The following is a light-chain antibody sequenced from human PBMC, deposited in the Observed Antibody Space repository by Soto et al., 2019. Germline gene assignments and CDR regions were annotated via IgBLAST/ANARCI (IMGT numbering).Light chain of an antibody. CDR2: WAS. J-gene: IGKJ4*01. Sequence: IVMTQSPDSLAVSLGERATINCKSSQSLLFTSNNKTYLAWYRQKPGQPPQLLIYWASTRESGVPDRFSGSGSGTDFTLTISSLEPEDFAVYYCQQRSKWPPLSFGGGTKVEIK. CDR1: QSLLFTSNNKTY. CDR3: QQRSKWPPLS. V-gene: IGKV4-1*01.